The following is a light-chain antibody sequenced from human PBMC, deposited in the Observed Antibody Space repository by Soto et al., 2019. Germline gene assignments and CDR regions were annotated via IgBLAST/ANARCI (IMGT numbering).Light chain of an antibody. V-gene: IGKV1-39*01. J-gene: IGKJ1*01. CDR2: AAS. CDR1: QSISSC. CDR3: QQSYSTPRT. Sequence: DPQMTQSPSSLSASVRDRVTIACRASQSISSCLNWYQQKPGKAPKVLIYAASSLESGVPSRFSGRGSGTDFTLTISRLQPEDFATYYCQQSYSTPRTFGQGTKVEIK.